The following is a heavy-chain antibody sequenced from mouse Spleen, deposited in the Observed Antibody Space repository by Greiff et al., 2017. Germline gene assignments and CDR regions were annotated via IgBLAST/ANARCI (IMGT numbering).Heavy chain of an antibody. CDR2: IRNKANGYTT. J-gene: IGHJ1*01. CDR1: GFTFTDYY. V-gene: IGHV7-3*02. D-gene: IGHD4-1*02. CDR3: ARASTSYWYFDV. Sequence: EVHLVESGGGLVQPGGSLRLSCATSGFTFTDYYMSWVRQPPGKALEWLGFIRNKANGYTTEYSASVKGRFTISRDNSQSILYLQMNTLRAEDSATYYCARASTSYWYFDVWGAGTTVTVSS.